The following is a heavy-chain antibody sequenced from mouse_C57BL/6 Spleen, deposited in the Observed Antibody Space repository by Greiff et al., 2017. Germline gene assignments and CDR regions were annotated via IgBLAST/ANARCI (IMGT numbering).Heavy chain of an antibody. J-gene: IGHJ2*01. CDR3: ARRELFVDY. Sequence: QVQLQQPGAELVKPGASVKLSCKASGYTFTSYWMPWVKQRPGQGLEWIGMIHPNSGSTNYNEKFKSKATLTVDKSSSTANMQLSSLTSEDSAVYNCARRELFVDYWGQGTTLTVSS. CDR1: GYTFTSYW. V-gene: IGHV1-64*01. CDR2: IHPNSGST.